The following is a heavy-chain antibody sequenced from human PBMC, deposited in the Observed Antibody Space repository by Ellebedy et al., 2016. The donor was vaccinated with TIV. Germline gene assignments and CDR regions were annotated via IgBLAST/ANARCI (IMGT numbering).Heavy chain of an antibody. D-gene: IGHD2-15*01. V-gene: IGHV3-33*01. CDR1: GFIFSTYG. J-gene: IGHJ6*02. CDR3: ARGLPYCTGGSCYGMDV. CDR2: IWYDGSQK. Sequence: GESLKISCAASGFIFSTYGMHWVRQAPGKGLEWVAVIWYDGSQKYYIDSVKGRFTISRDNSKNTVYLQMNSLRAVDTAVYYCARGLPYCTGGSCYGMDVWGQGTTVTVSS.